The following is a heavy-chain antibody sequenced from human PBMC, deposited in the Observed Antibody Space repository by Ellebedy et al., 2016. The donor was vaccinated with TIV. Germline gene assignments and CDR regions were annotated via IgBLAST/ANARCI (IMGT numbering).Heavy chain of an antibody. CDR3: AKEAYYYDSSDFSYHFEH. Sequence: GGSLRLSCVASGLTFRSYAMSWVRQAPGKGLEWISTISASGSRTHYADSAKGRFTISRDDSDNALSLQMNSLRTEDTAVYYCAKEAYYYDSSDFSYHFEHWGQGALVTVSS. V-gene: IGHV3-23*01. CDR1: GLTFRSYA. J-gene: IGHJ4*02. D-gene: IGHD3-22*01. CDR2: ISASGSRT.